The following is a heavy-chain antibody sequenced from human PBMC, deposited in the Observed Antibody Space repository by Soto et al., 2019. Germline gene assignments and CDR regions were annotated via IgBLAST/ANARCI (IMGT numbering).Heavy chain of an antibody. CDR2: IIPFFGTP. J-gene: IGHJ6*02. V-gene: IGHV1-69*13. CDR3: ARDLSSSWYGTSGGMDV. Sequence: GASVKVSCKASGGTFNSYTISWVRQAPGQGLEWMGGIIPFFGTPNYAQKFQGRVTITADESTSTAYMELSSLTSEDTAVYYCARDLSSSWYGTSGGMDVWGQGTTVTVSS. CDR1: GGTFNSYT. D-gene: IGHD6-13*01.